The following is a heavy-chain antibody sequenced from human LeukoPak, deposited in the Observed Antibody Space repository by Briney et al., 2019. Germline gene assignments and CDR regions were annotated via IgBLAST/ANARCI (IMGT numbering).Heavy chain of an antibody. CDR1: TFTFSSYW. CDR2: INSVGSST. Sequence: GGSLRLSCAASTFTFSSYWMHWVRQAPGKGLVWVSRINSVGSSTYYAGFVKGRFTISRDNAKNTLYLQMSSLRAEDTAVYYCARDPDLSGYSFFGDWGQGTLVTVSS. V-gene: IGHV3-74*01. J-gene: IGHJ4*02. CDR3: ARDPDLSGYSFFGD. D-gene: IGHD3-22*01.